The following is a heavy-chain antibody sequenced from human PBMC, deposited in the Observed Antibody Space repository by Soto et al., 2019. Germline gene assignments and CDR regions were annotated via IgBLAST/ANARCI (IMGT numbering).Heavy chain of an antibody. CDR3: AKDGQFRTDGFDV. J-gene: IGHJ3*01. V-gene: IGHV3-74*01. D-gene: IGHD1-1*01. CDR2: INMDGSST. Sequence: PGGSLRLSCAASGFSFSNDWMHWVRQAAGKGLEWVSRINMDGSSTNYADSVKGRFTISRDNAKNTLDLKMNSLKVEDTALYYCAKDGQFRTDGFDVWGQGTMVTVSS. CDR1: GFSFSNDW.